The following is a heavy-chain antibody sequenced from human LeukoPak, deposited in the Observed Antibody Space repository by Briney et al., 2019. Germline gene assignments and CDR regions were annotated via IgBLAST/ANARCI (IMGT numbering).Heavy chain of an antibody. D-gene: IGHD3-3*01. V-gene: IGHV1-8*01. Sequence: ASVKVSCKASGYTFTSYDINWVRQAPGQGLEWMGWMNPNSGNTGYAQKFQGRVTMTRNTSISTAYMELSSLRSEDTAVYYCARGRDFWSGSKETYFDYWGQGTLVTVSS. CDR2: MNPNSGNT. CDR1: GYTFTSYD. J-gene: IGHJ4*02. CDR3: ARGRDFWSGSKETYFDY.